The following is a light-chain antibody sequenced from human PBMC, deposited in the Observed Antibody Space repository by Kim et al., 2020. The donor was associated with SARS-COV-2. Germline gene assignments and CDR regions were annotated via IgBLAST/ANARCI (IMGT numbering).Light chain of an antibody. Sequence: ALGKTVWIPCQGDSLGSYSASWYQQKPGQAPVLVIYGENNRPSVIPDRFSGSTLGNTASLTITGAQAEDEADYYCNSRDNSGKHLRFGGGTQLTVL. V-gene: IGLV3-19*01. CDR2: GEN. CDR3: NSRDNSGKHLR. J-gene: IGLJ2*01. CDR1: SLGSYS.